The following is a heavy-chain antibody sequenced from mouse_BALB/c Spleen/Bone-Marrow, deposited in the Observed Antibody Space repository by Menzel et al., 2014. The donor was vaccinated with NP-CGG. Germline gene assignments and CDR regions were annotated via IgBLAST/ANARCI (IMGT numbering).Heavy chain of an antibody. J-gene: IGHJ1*01. CDR2: IDTSDNYI. CDR3: ARSGGLYDDLYFDV. CDR1: GYTFISYW. D-gene: IGHD2-3*01. Sequence: VQLKQSGAELVKPGASVKLSCKASGYTFISYWMNWVKQRPGKSLEWIGEIDTSDNYINYNQKVKGKVTLTVDKSSSTAYMQLSSLTSEDSAIYYCARSGGLYDDLYFDVWGPGTTVTVSS. V-gene: IGHV1-69*02.